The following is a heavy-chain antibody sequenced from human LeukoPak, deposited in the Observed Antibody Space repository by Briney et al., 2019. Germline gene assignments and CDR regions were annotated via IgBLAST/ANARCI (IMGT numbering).Heavy chain of an antibody. D-gene: IGHD5-18*01. V-gene: IGHV4-31*03. Sequence: SETLPHTCTVSGGSISSGGYYWSWIRQHPGKGLEWIGYIYYSGSTYYNPSLKSRVTISVDTSKNQFSLKLSSVTAADTAVYYCARVITAMVNAFDIWGQGTMVTVSS. CDR2: IYYSGST. J-gene: IGHJ3*02. CDR3: ARVITAMVNAFDI. CDR1: GGSISSGGYY.